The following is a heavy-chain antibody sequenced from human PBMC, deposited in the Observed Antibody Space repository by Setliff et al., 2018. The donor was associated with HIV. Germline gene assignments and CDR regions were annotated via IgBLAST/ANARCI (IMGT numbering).Heavy chain of an antibody. CDR1: GYTFTSYY. CDR2: INPSGGST. Sequence: ASVKVSCKASGYTFTSYYMHWVRQAPGQGLEWMGIINPSGGSTSYAQKFQGRVTITTDESTSTAYMELSSLRSEDTAVYYCARVYEYSDSFPPAGWFDPWGQGTLVTVSS. J-gene: IGHJ5*02. V-gene: IGHV1-46*01. D-gene: IGHD6-6*01. CDR3: ARVYEYSDSFPPAGWFDP.